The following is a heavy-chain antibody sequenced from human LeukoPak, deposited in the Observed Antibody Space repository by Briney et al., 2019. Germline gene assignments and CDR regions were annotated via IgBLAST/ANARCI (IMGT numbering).Heavy chain of an antibody. CDR1: GGSISSYY. D-gene: IGHD3-3*01. J-gene: IGHJ6*03. CDR2: IYTSGST. Sequence: PSETLSLTCTVSGGSISSYYWSWIRQPAGKGLEWIGRIYTSGSTNYNPPLKSRVTMSVDTSKNQFSLKLSSVTAADTAVYYCARDLAPYYDFWSGYYPPIYYYYYMDVWGKGTTVTVSS. CDR3: ARDLAPYYDFWSGYYPPIYYYYYMDV. V-gene: IGHV4-4*07.